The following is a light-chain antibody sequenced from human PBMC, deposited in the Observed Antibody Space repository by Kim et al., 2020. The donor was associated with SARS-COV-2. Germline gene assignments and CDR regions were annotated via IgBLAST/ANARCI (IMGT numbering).Light chain of an antibody. J-gene: IGKJ4*01. V-gene: IGKV2-28*01. Sequence: DIVMTQSPFSLPVTPGEPASISCRSSQSLLHNNGYNYLDWYLQKPGQSPQLLIYLGSNRASGVPDRFSGSESGTDFTLKISRVEAEDVGVYYCMQALQTPLTFGGGTKVDIK. CDR3: MQALQTPLT. CDR1: QSLLHNNGYNY. CDR2: LGS.